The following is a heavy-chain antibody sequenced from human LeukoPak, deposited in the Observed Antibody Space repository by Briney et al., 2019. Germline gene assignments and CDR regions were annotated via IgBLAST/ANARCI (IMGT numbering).Heavy chain of an antibody. CDR1: GGSLTSGAYY. Sequence: SETLSLTCTASGGSLTSGAYYWSWIRQHPGKGLECIGYIHYTGSIYYNPSLKSRVTISVDTSKNQFSLKLSSVTAADTAVYYCARAPPSYGYSSSWYGYWGQGTLVTVSS. CDR2: IHYTGSI. CDR3: ARAPPSYGYSSSWYGY. J-gene: IGHJ4*02. D-gene: IGHD6-13*01. V-gene: IGHV4-31*03.